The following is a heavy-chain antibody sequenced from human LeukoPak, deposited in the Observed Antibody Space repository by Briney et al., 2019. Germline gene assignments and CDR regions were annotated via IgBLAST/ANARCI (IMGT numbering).Heavy chain of an antibody. Sequence: SSETLSLTCTVSGGSISSSSYYWGWIRQPPGKGLEWIGSIYYSGSTYCNPSLKSRVTISVDTSKNQFSLKLSSATAADTAVYYCARKPLDYYDSSGPWGQGTLVTVSS. CDR2: IYYSGST. CDR3: ARKPLDYYDSSGP. J-gene: IGHJ5*02. D-gene: IGHD3-22*01. CDR1: GGSISSSSYY. V-gene: IGHV4-39*01.